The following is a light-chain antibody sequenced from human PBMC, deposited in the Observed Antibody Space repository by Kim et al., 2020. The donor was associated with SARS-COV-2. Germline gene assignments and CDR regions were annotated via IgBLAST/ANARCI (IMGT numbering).Light chain of an antibody. CDR3: QQYGSSPQT. V-gene: IGKV3-20*01. Sequence: APGRSTTRACRASQSVSSSYLAWYQQKPGQAPRLLIYGASSRATGIPDRFSGSGAGTDFTLTISRLEPEDFAVYYCQQYGSSPQTFGQGTKVDIK. J-gene: IGKJ1*01. CDR1: QSVSSSY. CDR2: GAS.